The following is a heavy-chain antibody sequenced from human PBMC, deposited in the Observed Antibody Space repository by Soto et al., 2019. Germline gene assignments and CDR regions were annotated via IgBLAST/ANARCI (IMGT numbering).Heavy chain of an antibody. J-gene: IGHJ5*02. Sequence: SETLSLTCTVSGGSISNYYWSWIRQPPGKGLEWIGYIYYSGSTNYNPSLKSRVTMSADTSKNQLSLKLTSVTAADTAVYYCARESAGSGKQNLFDPWSQGTLVIVSS. CDR1: GGSISNYY. CDR2: IYYSGST. V-gene: IGHV4-59*01. CDR3: ARESAGSGKQNLFDP.